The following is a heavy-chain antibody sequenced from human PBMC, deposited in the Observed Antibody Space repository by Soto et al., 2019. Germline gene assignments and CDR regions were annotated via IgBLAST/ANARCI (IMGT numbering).Heavy chain of an antibody. CDR1: GYTLTELS. CDR2: FDPEDGET. J-gene: IGHJ4*02. D-gene: IGHD3-22*01. V-gene: IGHV1-24*01. Sequence: GASVKVSCKVSGYTLTELSMHWVRQAPGKGLEWMGGFDPEDGETIYAQKFQGRVTMTEDTSTDTAYMELSSLRSEDTAVYYCARGPFPKAMIVVVLYFDYWGQGTLVTVSS. CDR3: ARGPFPKAMIVVVLYFDY.